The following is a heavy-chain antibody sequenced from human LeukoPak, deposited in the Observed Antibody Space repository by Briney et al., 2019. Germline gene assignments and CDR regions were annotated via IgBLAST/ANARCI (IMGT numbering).Heavy chain of an antibody. J-gene: IGHJ5*02. CDR2: IYYSGNS. CDR1: GGSISSGGYY. D-gene: IGHD1-26*01. V-gene: IGHV4-39*01. Sequence: SETLSLTCTVSGGSISSGGYYWSWIRQHPGKGLEWIGSIYYSGNSYNNPSLKGRVTISIDTSTSQFSLELRSVTAADTAVYFCARGPLYTESFARTWFDAWGRGTVVTVSS. CDR3: ARGPLYTESFARTWFDA.